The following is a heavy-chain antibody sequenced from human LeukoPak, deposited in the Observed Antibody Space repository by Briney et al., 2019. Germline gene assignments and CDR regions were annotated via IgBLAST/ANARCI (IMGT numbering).Heavy chain of an antibody. CDR1: GYSFTTYG. CDR2: VSPYNGNT. Sequence: GASVKVSCKASGYSFTTYGITWVRQAPGQGLEWMGWVSPYNGNTNYAQHLQGRVTMTTDTSTTTAYMELRSLRSDDTAIYHCAREWGHYYDAWGQGTMVTVSS. CDR3: AREWGHYYDA. V-gene: IGHV1-18*01. D-gene: IGHD3-22*01. J-gene: IGHJ3*01.